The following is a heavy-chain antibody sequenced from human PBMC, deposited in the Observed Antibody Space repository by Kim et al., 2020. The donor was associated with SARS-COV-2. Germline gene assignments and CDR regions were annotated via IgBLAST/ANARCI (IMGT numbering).Heavy chain of an antibody. V-gene: IGHV7-4-1*02. Sequence: ASVKVSCKASGYTFTSYAMNWVRQAPGQGLEWMGWINTNTGNPTYAQGFTGRFVFSLDTSVSTAYLQISSLKAEDTAVYYCSREREGSGSLKNDYWGQGTLVTVSS. J-gene: IGHJ4*02. CDR3: SREREGSGSLKNDY. CDR2: INTNTGNP. D-gene: IGHD3-10*01. CDR1: GYTFTSYA.